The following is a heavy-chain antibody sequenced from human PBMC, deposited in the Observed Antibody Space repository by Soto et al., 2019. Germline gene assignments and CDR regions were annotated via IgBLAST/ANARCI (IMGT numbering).Heavy chain of an antibody. D-gene: IGHD6-19*01. CDR1: GDSVSSSTAT. Sequence: PSQTLSLTCAMSGDSVSSSTATLNWIRQSPSRDLEWLGRTYYRSTWYNDYADSVKGRITINADTSKNHFSLQLHSVAPEDTAVFYCARSLGSAWSFLFDYWGQGTLVTVSS. J-gene: IGHJ4*02. CDR2: TYYRSTWYN. V-gene: IGHV6-1*01. CDR3: ARSLGSAWSFLFDY.